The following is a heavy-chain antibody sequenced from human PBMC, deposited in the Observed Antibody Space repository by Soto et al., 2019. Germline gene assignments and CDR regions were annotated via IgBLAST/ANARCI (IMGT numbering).Heavy chain of an antibody. V-gene: IGHV3-21*01. CDR1: GFTFSSYS. CDR3: ARDWGYDILTGYHYYYYYGMDV. Sequence: GGSLRLSCAASGFTFSSYSMNWVRQAPGKGLEWVSSISSSSSYIYYADSVKGRFTISRDNAKNSLYLQMNSLRAEDTAVYYCARDWGYDILTGYHYYYYYGMDVWGKGTTVTVSS. CDR2: ISSSSSYI. D-gene: IGHD3-9*01. J-gene: IGHJ6*04.